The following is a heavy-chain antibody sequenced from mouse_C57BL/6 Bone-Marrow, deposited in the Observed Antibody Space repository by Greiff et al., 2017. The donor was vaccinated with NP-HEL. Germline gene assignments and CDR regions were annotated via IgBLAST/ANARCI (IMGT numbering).Heavy chain of an antibody. CDR2: INPGSGGT. CDR1: GYAFTNYL. CDR3: ARKGDDGLDY. D-gene: IGHD2-12*01. V-gene: IGHV1-54*01. J-gene: IGHJ2*01. Sequence: QVQLQQSGAELVRPGTSVKVSCKASGYAFTNYLIEWVKQRPGQGLEWIGVINPGSGGTNYNEKFKGKATLTADKSSSTAYMQLSSLTSEDSAVYFCARKGDDGLDYWGQGTTLTVSS.